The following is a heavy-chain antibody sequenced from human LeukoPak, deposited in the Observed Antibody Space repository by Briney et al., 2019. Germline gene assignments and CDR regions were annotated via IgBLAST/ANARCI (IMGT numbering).Heavy chain of an antibody. J-gene: IGHJ4*02. D-gene: IGHD1-26*01. V-gene: IGHV4-59*01. Sequence: SETLSLTCTVSGGSINSNYWSWIRQPPEKELSGIGIISYSGSTNYNPSLKSRVTISLDTSKSQFSLNLNSVTAADTAVYYCARGRQVGNTGYYFDYWGQGTLVTVSS. CDR1: GGSINSNY. CDR2: ISYSGST. CDR3: ARGRQVGNTGYYFDY.